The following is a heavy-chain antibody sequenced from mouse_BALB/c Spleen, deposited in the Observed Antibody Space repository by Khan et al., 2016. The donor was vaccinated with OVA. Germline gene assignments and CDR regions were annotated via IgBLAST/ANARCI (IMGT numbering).Heavy chain of an antibody. J-gene: IGHJ4*01. CDR3: ARGGADYYKNDGGAMDY. CDR2: INTHSGVP. D-gene: IGHD2-12*01. CDR1: GYTFTNAG. Sequence: QIQLVQSGPELKRPGETVRISCKASGYTFTNAGMQWVQKMPGKGLKWIGWINTHSGVPKYAEAFKGRFAFSLDTSATTAYLQITNLKNEDTATYFCARGGADYYKNDGGAMDYWGQGTSVTVSS. V-gene: IGHV9-4*02.